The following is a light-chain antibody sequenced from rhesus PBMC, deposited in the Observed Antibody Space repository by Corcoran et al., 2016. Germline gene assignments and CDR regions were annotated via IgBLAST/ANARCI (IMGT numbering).Light chain of an antibody. CDR3: QPYQYLPVT. CDR1: QDITNS. Sequence: DIQMTQSPSSLSASVGNRVTITCRASQDITNSLAWYQLKPGKAPKPLIYYAARMETGVPSRFRGGRSSTEYTLTITSLQPEDIATYYCQPYQYLPVTFGGGTNVEL. CDR2: YAA. J-gene: IGKJ4*01. V-gene: IGKV1-66*01.